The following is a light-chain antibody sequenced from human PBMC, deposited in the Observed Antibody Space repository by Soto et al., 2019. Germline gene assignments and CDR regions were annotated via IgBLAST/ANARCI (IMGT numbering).Light chain of an antibody. CDR3: QQYDRWPVT. CDR1: QSLSSNY. Sequence: EIVLTQSPGTLSLSPGERATLSCRASQSLSSNYLAWYQQKPGQAPRLLIYGASSRASGIPDRFSGSGSGTDFTLTIDRLQSADFAVYYCQQYDRWPVTFGGGTKVEIK. J-gene: IGKJ4*01. V-gene: IGKV3-20*01. CDR2: GAS.